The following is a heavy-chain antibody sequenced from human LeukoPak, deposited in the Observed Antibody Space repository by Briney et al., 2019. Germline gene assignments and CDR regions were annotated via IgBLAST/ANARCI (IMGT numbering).Heavy chain of an antibody. D-gene: IGHD3-22*01. V-gene: IGHV3-48*01. CDR1: GFTFSDFS. CDR2: ISSSGSTI. Sequence: GGSLRLSCAASGFTFSDFSMNWVRQAPGKGLEWVSYISSSGSTIYYADSVKGRFTISRDNAKNSLYLQMNSLRAEDTAVYYCAREGPTYYYDSSGYYLNAFDIWGQGTMVTVSS. CDR3: AREGPTYYYDSSGYYLNAFDI. J-gene: IGHJ3*02.